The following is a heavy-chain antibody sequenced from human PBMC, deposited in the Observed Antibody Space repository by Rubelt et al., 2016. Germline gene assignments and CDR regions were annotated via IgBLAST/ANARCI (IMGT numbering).Heavy chain of an antibody. CDR1: GFTFSSYG. CDR2: IWYDGSNK. J-gene: IGHJ4*02. Sequence: GFTFSSYGMHWVRQAPGKGLEWVAVIWYDGSNKYYADSVKGRFTISRDNSKNTLYLQMNSLRAEDTAVYYCARHPGSTSYGTIDYWGQGTLVTVSS. V-gene: IGHV3-33*01. CDR3: ARHPGSTSYGTIDY. D-gene: IGHD2/OR15-2a*01.